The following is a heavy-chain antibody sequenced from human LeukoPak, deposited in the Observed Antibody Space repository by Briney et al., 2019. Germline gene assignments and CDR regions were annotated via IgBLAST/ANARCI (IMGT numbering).Heavy chain of an antibody. CDR2: IYTSGST. Sequence: SETLSLTCTVSGGSISSYYWSWIRQPPGKGLEWIGYIYTSGSTNYNPSLKSRVTISVDTSKNQFSLKLSSVTAADTAVYYCARLDSEGWFDPWGQGTLVTVSS. CDR1: GGSISSYY. V-gene: IGHV4-4*09. J-gene: IGHJ5*02. D-gene: IGHD1-14*01. CDR3: ARLDSEGWFDP.